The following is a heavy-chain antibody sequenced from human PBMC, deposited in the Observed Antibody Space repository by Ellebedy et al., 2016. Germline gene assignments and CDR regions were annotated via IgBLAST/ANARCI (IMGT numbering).Heavy chain of an antibody. CDR3: ASGDPIVVVPAAPLPLDY. J-gene: IGHJ4*02. Sequence: SVKVSCXASGGTFSSYAISWVRQAPGQGLEWMGGIIPIFGTANYAQKFQGRVTITADESTSTAYMELSSLRSEDTAVYYCASGDPIVVVPAAPLPLDYWGQGTLVTVSS. D-gene: IGHD2-2*01. CDR1: GGTFSSYA. CDR2: IIPIFGTA. V-gene: IGHV1-69*13.